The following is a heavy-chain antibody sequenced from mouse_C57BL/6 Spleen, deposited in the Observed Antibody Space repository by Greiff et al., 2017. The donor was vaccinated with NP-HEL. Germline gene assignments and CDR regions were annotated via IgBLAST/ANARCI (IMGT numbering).Heavy chain of an antibody. CDR1: GYAFSSSW. CDR3: ARLYDYDGGFAY. Sequence: QVQLKESGPELVKPGASVKISCKASGYAFSSSWMNWVKQRPGKGLEWIGRIYPGDGDTNYNGKFTGKATLTADKSSSTAYMQLSSRTSDDSAVYFCARLYDYDGGFAYWGQGTLVTVSA. CDR2: IYPGDGDT. J-gene: IGHJ3*01. D-gene: IGHD2-4*01. V-gene: IGHV1-82*01.